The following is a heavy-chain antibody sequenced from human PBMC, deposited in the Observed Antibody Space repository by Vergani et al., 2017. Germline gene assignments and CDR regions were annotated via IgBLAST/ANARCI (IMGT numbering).Heavy chain of an antibody. CDR1: GGSISSSNW. J-gene: IGHJ6*03. CDR2: MYHRGRT. V-gene: IGHV4-4*02. CDR3: ARGVGYAGSCYYYMDV. D-gene: IGHD2-2*01. Sequence: QVQLQESGPGLVKPSGTLSLTCAVSGGSISSSNWRRWVRQPPGKGLEWIGEMYHRGRTNYNPSLKSRVTISVDKSKNQFSLKLSSVTAADTAVYYCARGVGYAGSCYYYMDVWGKGTTVTVSS.